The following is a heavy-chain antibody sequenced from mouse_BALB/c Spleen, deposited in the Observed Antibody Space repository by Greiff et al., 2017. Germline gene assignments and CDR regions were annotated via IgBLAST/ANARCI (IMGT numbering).Heavy chain of an antibody. Sequence: EVQVVESGGGLVQPGGSRKLSCAASGFTFSSFGMHWVRQAPKKGLEWVAYISSGSSTIYYADTVKGRFTISRDNPKNTLFLQMTSLRSEDTAMYYCARYAMDYWGQGTSVTVSS. CDR3: ARYAMDY. CDR1: GFTFSSFG. V-gene: IGHV5-17*02. J-gene: IGHJ4*01. CDR2: ISSGSSTI.